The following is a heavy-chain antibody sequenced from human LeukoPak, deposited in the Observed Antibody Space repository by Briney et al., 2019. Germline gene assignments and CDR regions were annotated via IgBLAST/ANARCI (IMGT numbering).Heavy chain of an antibody. Sequence: ASVKVSCKASGYTFTGYYMHWVRQAPGQGLEWMGWINPNSGGTNYAQKFQGRVTMTRDTSISTAYTELSRLRSDDTAVYYCARGESQCLVLEEYFDYWGQGTLVTVSS. CDR1: GYTFTGYY. V-gene: IGHV1-2*02. CDR2: INPNSGGT. CDR3: ARGESQCLVLEEYFDY. J-gene: IGHJ4*02. D-gene: IGHD6-19*01.